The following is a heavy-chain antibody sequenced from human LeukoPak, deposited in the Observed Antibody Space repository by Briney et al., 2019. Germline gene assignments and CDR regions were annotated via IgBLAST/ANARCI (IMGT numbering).Heavy chain of an antibody. CDR1: GGSISSGDYY. D-gene: IGHD3-10*01. CDR2: IYYSGST. V-gene: IGHV4-30-4*01. CDR3: ASNYGSGSYHYFDY. Sequence: SETLSLTCTVSGGSISSGDYYWSWLRQPPGKGLEWIGYIYYSGSTYYNPSLKSRVTMSVDTSKNQFSLKMSSVTAADTAVYYWASNYGSGSYHYFDYWGQGTLVTVSS. J-gene: IGHJ4*02.